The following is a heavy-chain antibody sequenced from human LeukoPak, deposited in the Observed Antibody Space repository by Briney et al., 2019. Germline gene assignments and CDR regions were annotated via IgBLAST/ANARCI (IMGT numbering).Heavy chain of an antibody. Sequence: PGGSLRLSCAASGLSFGVLAENWVRKAPGMGLKRVPGISGEGTTYHGDSDRGRFIISKDNSKNTLYLKISSLRADDTAVYYCAKGGGWLYYFDYWGQGTLVTVSS. CDR3: AKGGGWLYYFDY. J-gene: IGHJ4*02. V-gene: IGHV3-23*01. D-gene: IGHD6-19*01. CDR2: ISGEGTT. CDR1: GLSFGVLA.